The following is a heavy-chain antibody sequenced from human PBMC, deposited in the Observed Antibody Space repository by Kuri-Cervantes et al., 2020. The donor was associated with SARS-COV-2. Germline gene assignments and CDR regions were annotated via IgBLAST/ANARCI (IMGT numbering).Heavy chain of an antibody. CDR2: MNPNSGNT. J-gene: IGHJ4*02. CDR1: GYTFTSYD. Sequence: ASVKVSCKASGYTFTSYDINWVRQATGQGLEWMGWMNPNSGNTGYAQKFQGRVTITRNTSISTAYMELSSLRSEDTAVYYCARTRIAAAGTIDYWGQGTLVTVSS. CDR3: ARTRIAAAGTIDY. V-gene: IGHV1-8*03. D-gene: IGHD6-13*01.